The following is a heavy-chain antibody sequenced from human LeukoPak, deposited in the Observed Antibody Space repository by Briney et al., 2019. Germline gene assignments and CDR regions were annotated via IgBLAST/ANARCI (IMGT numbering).Heavy chain of an antibody. D-gene: IGHD6-6*01. Sequence: ASAKVSCKASGYSFTTYGISWVRQAPGQGLEWMGWISAYNGNTNYAQKLQGRVTMTTDTSTSTAYMELRSLRYDDTAVYYCARDVIAARPNWFDPWGQGTLVTVSS. CDR3: ARDVIAARPNWFDP. V-gene: IGHV1-18*01. CDR1: GYSFTTYG. CDR2: ISAYNGNT. J-gene: IGHJ5*02.